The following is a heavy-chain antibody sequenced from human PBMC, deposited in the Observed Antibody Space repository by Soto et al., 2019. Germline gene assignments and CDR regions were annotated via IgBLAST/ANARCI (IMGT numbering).Heavy chain of an antibody. CDR1: RFTFSNYG. Sequence: QVQLVESGGGVVQPGRSLRLSCAASRFTFSNYGMQWVRQPPGKGLEWVAVISHDGTVKYYADSVKGRFTISRDNFQNALDLQMDSLRAEDTAVYYCAKERDTRSSSCFDSWGQGTLVTVSS. V-gene: IGHV3-30*18. J-gene: IGHJ4*02. CDR2: ISHDGTVK. CDR3: AKERDTRSSSCFDS. D-gene: IGHD5-18*01.